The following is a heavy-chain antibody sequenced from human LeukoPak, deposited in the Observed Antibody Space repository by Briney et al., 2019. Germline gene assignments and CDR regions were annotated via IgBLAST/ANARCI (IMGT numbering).Heavy chain of an antibody. CDR2: IIPIFGTA. CDR1: GGTFSSYA. J-gene: IGHJ3*02. D-gene: IGHD4-17*01. Sequence: ASVKVSCKASGGTFSSYAISWVRQAPGQGLEWMGGIIPIFGTANYAQKFQGRVTITTDESTSTAYMELSSLRSEDTAVYYCAADRYGDYGDAFDIWGQGTMVTVSS. V-gene: IGHV1-69*05. CDR3: AADRYGDYGDAFDI.